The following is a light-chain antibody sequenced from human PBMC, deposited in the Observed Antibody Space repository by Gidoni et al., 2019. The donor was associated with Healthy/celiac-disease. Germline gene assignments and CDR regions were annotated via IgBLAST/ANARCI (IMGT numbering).Light chain of an antibody. J-gene: IGKJ1*01. CDR3: QQSYSTPGGT. V-gene: IGKV1-39*01. CDR1: QSISSY. Sequence: DIQMTQSPSSLSASVGARVTITCRASQSISSYLNWYQQKPGKAPKLLIYAASSLQSGVPSRFSGSGSGTDFTLTISSLQPEDFATYYCQQSYSTPGGTFGQGTKVEIK. CDR2: AAS.